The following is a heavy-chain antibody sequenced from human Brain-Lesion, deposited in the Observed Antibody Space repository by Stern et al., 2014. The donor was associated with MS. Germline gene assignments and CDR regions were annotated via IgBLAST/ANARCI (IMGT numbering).Heavy chain of an antibody. Sequence: VQLVESGPGLVRPSETLSLTCTVSGGSISSSSYYWGWIRQPPGKGLEWIGSIYYRGSTYYNPSLKSRVTISRDPSKNQFSLGLSSVTAADTAVYFCAKLWLGELPESPFDYWGQGTLVTVSS. CDR2: IYYRGST. CDR3: AKLWLGELPESPFDY. J-gene: IGHJ4*02. CDR1: GGSISSSSYY. V-gene: IGHV4-39*01. D-gene: IGHD3-10*01.